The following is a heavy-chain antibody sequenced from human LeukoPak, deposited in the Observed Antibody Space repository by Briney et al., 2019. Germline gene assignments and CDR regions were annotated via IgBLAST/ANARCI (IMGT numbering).Heavy chain of an antibody. Sequence: GGSLRLSCAASGFTFSSYWMSWVRQAPGKGLEWVANIKQDGSEKYYVDSVKGRFTISRDNAKNSLYLQMNSQRAEDTAVYYCVREGFYDSGSFPTFYFDYWGQGTLVTVSS. CDR2: IKQDGSEK. J-gene: IGHJ4*02. CDR3: VREGFYDSGSFPTFYFDY. D-gene: IGHD3-10*01. CDR1: GFTFSSYW. V-gene: IGHV3-7*03.